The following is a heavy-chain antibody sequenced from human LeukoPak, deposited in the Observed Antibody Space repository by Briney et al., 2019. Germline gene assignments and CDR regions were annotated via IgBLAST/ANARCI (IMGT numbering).Heavy chain of an antibody. D-gene: IGHD3-9*01. Sequence: GGSLRLSCAASGFTFSSYSMNRVRQAPGKGLEWVSSISSSSSYIYYADSVKGRFTISKDNSNNMLYLQMNSLGAKDTAVYYCAKDRRRDDVLTGSFSDWGQGTLVTVSS. CDR1: GFTFSSYS. J-gene: IGHJ4*02. CDR2: ISSSSSYI. V-gene: IGHV3-21*06. CDR3: AKDRRRDDVLTGSFSD.